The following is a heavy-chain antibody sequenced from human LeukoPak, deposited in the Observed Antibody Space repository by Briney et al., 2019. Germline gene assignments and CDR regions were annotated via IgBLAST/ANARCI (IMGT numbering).Heavy chain of an antibody. V-gene: IGHV4-59*01. D-gene: IGHD6-19*01. Sequence: PSETLSLTCTVSGGSISSYYWSWIRQPPGKGLEWIGYIYYSGSTNYNPSLKSRVTISVDTSKNQFSLKLSSVTAADTAVYYCARSYSSGWYWFDPWGQGTLVTVPS. CDR2: IYYSGST. CDR1: GGSISSYY. J-gene: IGHJ5*02. CDR3: ARSYSSGWYWFDP.